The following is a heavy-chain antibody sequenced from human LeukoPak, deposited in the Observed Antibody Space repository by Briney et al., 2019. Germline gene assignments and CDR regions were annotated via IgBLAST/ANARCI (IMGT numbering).Heavy chain of an antibody. J-gene: IGHJ4*02. V-gene: IGHV3-21*01. CDR3: ARFQSGGIDY. Sequence: GGSLRLSCAASAFTFNTYAMSWVRQAPGKGLEWVSSISSSSSYIYYADSVKGRFTISRDNAKNSLYLQMNSLRAEDTAVYYCARFQSGGIDYWGQGTLVTVSS. CDR1: AFTFNTYA. D-gene: IGHD3-10*01. CDR2: ISSSSSYI.